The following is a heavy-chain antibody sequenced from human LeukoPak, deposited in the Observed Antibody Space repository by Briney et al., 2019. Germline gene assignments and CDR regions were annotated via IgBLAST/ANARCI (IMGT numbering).Heavy chain of an antibody. Sequence: ASVKVSCKASGYTFTGHAMNWVRQAPGQGPEWMGYINTKTGNPTYAQGFTGLFVFSLDTSVSTAYLQISSLKPEDTGVYYCAKGGWVAVTGMDSWGQGTLVTVSS. V-gene: IGHV7-4-1*02. J-gene: IGHJ4*02. D-gene: IGHD6-19*01. CDR1: GYTFTGHA. CDR2: INTKTGNP. CDR3: AKGGWVAVTGMDS.